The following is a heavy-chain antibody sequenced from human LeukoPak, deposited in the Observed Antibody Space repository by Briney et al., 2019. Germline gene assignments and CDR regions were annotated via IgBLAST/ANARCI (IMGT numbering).Heavy chain of an antibody. D-gene: IGHD6-13*01. CDR2: ISSSSSYI. J-gene: IGHJ6*03. CDR3: ARCGYSSSWYGSEYYYYYYYMDV. CDR1: GFTFSSYS. V-gene: IGHV3-21*01. Sequence: GGSLRLSCAASGFTFSSYSMNWVRQAPGKGLEWVSSISSSSSYIYYADSVKGRFTISRDNAKNSLYLQMNSLRAEDTAVYYCARCGYSSSWYGSEYYYYYYYMDVWGKGTTVTISS.